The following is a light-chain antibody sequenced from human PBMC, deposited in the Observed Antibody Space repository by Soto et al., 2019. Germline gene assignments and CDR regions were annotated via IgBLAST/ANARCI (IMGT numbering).Light chain of an antibody. V-gene: IGLV2-8*01. J-gene: IGLJ1*01. CDR3: SSYAGSNKV. CDR1: SIDVGGYNY. CDR2: EVS. Sequence: QSVLAQPPSASGSPRQSVTISCTGTSIDVGGYNYVSWYQQHPGKAPKLMIYEVSKRPSGVPDRFSGSKSGNTASLTVSGLQAEDEADYYCSSYAGSNKVFGTGTKVTVL.